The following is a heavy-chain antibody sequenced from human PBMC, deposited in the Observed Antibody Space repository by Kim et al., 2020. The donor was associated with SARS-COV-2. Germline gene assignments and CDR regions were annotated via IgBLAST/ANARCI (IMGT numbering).Heavy chain of an antibody. Sequence: SETLSLTCTVSGGSISSYYWSWIRQPPGKGLEWIGYVYYSGSNYNPSLKSRVTISVDTSENQFSLKLSSVTAADTAVYYCSSRSGGSCHDCEIFDFWGQWTLVTVSS. V-gene: IGHV4-59*08. D-gene: IGHD2-15*01. J-gene: IGHJ4*02. CDR2: VYYSGS. CDR3: SSRSGGSCHDCEIFDF. CDR1: GGSISSYY.